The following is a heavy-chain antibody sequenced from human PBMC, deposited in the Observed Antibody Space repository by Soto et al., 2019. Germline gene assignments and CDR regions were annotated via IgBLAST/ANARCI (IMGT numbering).Heavy chain of an antibody. Sequence: EVQLVESGGGLVQPGGSLRLSCAASGFTFSSYSMNWVRQAPGKGLEWVSYISSSSSTIYYADSVKGRFTISRDNAKNSLYLQMNSLRAEDTAVYYCAQTSGGTAYPIQRSPFRYWGQGTLVTVSS. V-gene: IGHV3-48*01. CDR1: GFTFSSYS. D-gene: IGHD3-16*01. CDR2: ISSSSSTI. CDR3: AQTSGGTAYPIQRSPFRY. J-gene: IGHJ4*02.